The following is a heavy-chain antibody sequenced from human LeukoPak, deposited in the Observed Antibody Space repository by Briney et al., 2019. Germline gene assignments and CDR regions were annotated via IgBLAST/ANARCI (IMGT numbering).Heavy chain of an antibody. J-gene: IGHJ3*02. CDR3: ASLPLYSSGWYGAFDI. Sequence: ASVKVSCKASGYTFTSFGINWVRQAPGQGLEWMGWINPNSGGTNYAQKFQGRVTITADESTSTAYMELSSLRSEDTAVYYCASLPLYSSGWYGAFDIWGQGTMVTVSS. D-gene: IGHD6-19*01. CDR1: GYTFTSFG. CDR2: INPNSGGT. V-gene: IGHV1-18*01.